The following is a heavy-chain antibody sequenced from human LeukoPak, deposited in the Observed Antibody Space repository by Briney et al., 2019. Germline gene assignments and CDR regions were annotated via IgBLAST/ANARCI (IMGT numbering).Heavy chain of an antibody. CDR1: GFTFSSYW. Sequence: GGSLRLSCAASGFTFSSYWMSWVRQAPGKGLEWVANIKQDGSEKYYVDSVKGRFTISRDNAKNSLYLQMNSLRAEDTAVYYCARTSSGWYPSYYYFDYWGQATLVTVSS. V-gene: IGHV3-7*03. CDR3: ARTSSGWYPSYYYFDY. CDR2: IKQDGSEK. J-gene: IGHJ4*02. D-gene: IGHD6-19*01.